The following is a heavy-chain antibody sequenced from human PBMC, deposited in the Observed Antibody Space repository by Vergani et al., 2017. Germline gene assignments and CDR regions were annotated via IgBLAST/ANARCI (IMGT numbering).Heavy chain of an antibody. D-gene: IGHD2-2*02. CDR1: GFSFGSYG. V-gene: IGHV3-30*03. CDR2: ISNDGGNK. CDR3: VRDRGLCAGGRCYTEAWDY. J-gene: IGHJ4*02. Sequence: QVQLVESGGNVVQSGTSLRLSCAASGFSFGSYGMHWVRQSPGKGLEWVAVISNDGGNKYYADSVKGRFTISRDNAQNTLYLQVRSLRLEDTGVYHCVRDRGLCAGGRCYTEAWDYWGQGTLVTVSS.